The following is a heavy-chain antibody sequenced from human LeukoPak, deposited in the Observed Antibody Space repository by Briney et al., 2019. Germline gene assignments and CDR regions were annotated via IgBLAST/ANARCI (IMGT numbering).Heavy chain of an antibody. V-gene: IGHV3-7*01. CDR2: IKEDGSDK. D-gene: IGHD4-23*01. CDR3: ARPRRGNSGDFFDL. Sequence: GGSLRLSCAASGFTFSDFWMTWVRQAPGKGLESVAYIKEDGSDKYYEDSVRGRFTISRDNAKSLLDLQMRSLRVEDTAVYYCARPRRGNSGDFFDLWGPGNLVTVSS. J-gene: IGHJ4*02. CDR1: GFTFSDFW.